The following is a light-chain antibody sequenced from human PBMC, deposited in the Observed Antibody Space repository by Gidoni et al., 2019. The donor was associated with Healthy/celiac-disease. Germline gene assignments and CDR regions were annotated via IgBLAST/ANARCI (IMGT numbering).Light chain of an antibody. V-gene: IGKV3-11*01. Sequence: EIVLPQSPATLSLSPGERATLSCRASQSVSRYLAWYQQNPGQAPRLLIYDASNRATGIPARFSGSGSGTDVTLTISSLEPEDFAVYYFQQRSNWPPMYTFGQGTKLEIK. CDR3: QQRSNWPPMYT. J-gene: IGKJ2*01. CDR1: QSVSRY. CDR2: DAS.